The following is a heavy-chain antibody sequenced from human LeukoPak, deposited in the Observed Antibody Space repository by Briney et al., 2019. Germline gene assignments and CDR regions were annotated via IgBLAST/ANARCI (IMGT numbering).Heavy chain of an antibody. V-gene: IGHV1-18*01. J-gene: IGHJ3*02. Sequence: ASVKVSCKASGYTFTIYGISWVRQAPGQGLEWMGWISAYNGNTNYAQKLQGRVTMTTDTSTSTAYMELRSLRSDDTAVYYCARDPGGSSGYYPDAFDIWGQGTMVTVSS. CDR3: ARDPGGSSGYYPDAFDI. D-gene: IGHD3-22*01. CDR2: ISAYNGNT. CDR1: GYTFTIYG.